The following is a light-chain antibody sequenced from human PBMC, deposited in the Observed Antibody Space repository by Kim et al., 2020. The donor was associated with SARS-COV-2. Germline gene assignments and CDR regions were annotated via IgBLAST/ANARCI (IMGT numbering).Light chain of an antibody. V-gene: IGKV3-20*01. Sequence: EIVFTQSPGTLSLSPGERATLSCRASQSVSGSHLAWYQQKPGQTPRILIYDASSRVTGISDRFSGSGSGTDFTLTISRLQPEDFAVYYCQQYAASPFTFGGGTKVDIK. CDR3: QQYAASPFT. J-gene: IGKJ4*01. CDR2: DAS. CDR1: QSVSGSH.